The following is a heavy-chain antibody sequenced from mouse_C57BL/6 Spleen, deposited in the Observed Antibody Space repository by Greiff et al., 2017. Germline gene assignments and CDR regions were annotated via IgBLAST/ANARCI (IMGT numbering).Heavy chain of an antibody. CDR2: INYDGSST. CDR3: ARGWNYYGSSWYFDV. Sequence: EVQVVESEGGLVQPGSSMKLSCTASGFTFSDYYMAWVRQVPEKGLEWVANINYDGSSTYYLDSLKSRFIISRDNAKNILYLQMSSLKSEDTATYYCARGWNYYGSSWYFDVWGTGTTVTVSS. J-gene: IGHJ1*03. CDR1: GFTFSDYY. V-gene: IGHV5-16*01. D-gene: IGHD1-1*01.